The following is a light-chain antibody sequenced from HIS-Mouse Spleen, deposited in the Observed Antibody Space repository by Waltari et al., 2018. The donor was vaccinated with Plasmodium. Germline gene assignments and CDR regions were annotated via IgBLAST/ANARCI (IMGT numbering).Light chain of an antibody. Sequence: SYVLTQPPSVSVAPGQTARITCGGNNIGSKSVHWYQQKPGQAPVLVVYDDSDRPSGIPGRFCGSNAGNTATLTISRVEAGDEADYYCQVWDSSSEHYVFGTGTKVTVL. CDR2: DDS. CDR3: QVWDSSSEHYV. J-gene: IGLJ1*01. V-gene: IGLV3-21*02. CDR1: NIGSKS.